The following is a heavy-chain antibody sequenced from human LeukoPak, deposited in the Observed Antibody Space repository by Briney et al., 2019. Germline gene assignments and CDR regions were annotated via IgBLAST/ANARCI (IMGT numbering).Heavy chain of an antibody. Sequence: ASVKVSCKVSGYTLTELSMHWVRQAPGKVLVWMGGFDPEDGETIYAQKFQGRVTMTEDTSTDTAYMELSSLRSEDTAVYYCATYITITPGRYFDYWGQGTLVTVSS. V-gene: IGHV1-24*01. CDR3: ATYITITPGRYFDY. CDR2: FDPEDGET. J-gene: IGHJ4*02. CDR1: GYTLTELS. D-gene: IGHD3-10*01.